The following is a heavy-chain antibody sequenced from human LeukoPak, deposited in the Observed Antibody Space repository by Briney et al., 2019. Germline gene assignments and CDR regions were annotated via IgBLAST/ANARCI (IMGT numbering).Heavy chain of an antibody. CDR2: NSAYNGNT. CDR1: GYTFTSYG. J-gene: IGHJ4*02. V-gene: IGHV1-18*01. Sequence: GASVKVSCKASGYTFTSYGISWVRQAPGQGLEWMGWNSAYNGNTNYAQKLQGRVTMTTDTSTSTAYMELRSLRSDDTAVYYCARFGYYDSSGYHLFDYWGQGTLVTVSS. D-gene: IGHD3-22*01. CDR3: ARFGYYDSSGYHLFDY.